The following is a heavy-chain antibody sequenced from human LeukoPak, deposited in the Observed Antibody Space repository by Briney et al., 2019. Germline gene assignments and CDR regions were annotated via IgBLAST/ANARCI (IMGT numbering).Heavy chain of an antibody. CDR1: GSVNSGNYY. CDR2: IHYSGGT. CDR3: ARHYGP. J-gene: IGHJ5*02. D-gene: IGHD3-10*01. Sequence: SETLSLTCGVGSVNSGNYYWGWIRQPPGKGLEWIGSIHYSGGTYYNPSLKSRVTISVDTSKNQFSLKLNSVTAADTAVYYCARHYGPWGQGTLVTVSS. V-gene: IGHV4-39*01.